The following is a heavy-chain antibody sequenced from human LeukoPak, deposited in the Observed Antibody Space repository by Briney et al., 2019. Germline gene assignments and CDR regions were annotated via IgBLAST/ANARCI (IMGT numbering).Heavy chain of an antibody. CDR1: GFTFDDYA. CDR3: AKASDYGGPYYFDY. V-gene: IGHV3-9*03. Sequence: QPGGSLRLSCAASGFTFDDYAMHWVRQAPGKGLEWVSGISWNSGSIGYADSVKGRFTISRDNAKNSLYLQMNSLRAEDMALYYCAKASDYGGPYYFDYWGQGTLVTVSS. CDR2: ISWNSGSI. D-gene: IGHD4-23*01. J-gene: IGHJ4*02.